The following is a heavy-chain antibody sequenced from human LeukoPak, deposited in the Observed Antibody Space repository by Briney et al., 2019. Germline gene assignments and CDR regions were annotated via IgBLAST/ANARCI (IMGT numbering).Heavy chain of an antibody. CDR1: GYSFSRHW. J-gene: IGHJ4*02. Sequence: ASPKISCKGSGYSFSRHWIGWVRQMPGKGLEWMGIIYPGDSDTRYRPSFKGQVTISADKSTSTAYLHWSSLKASDTAMYYCATHRSRVWGQGTLVTVSS. CDR2: IYPGDSDT. CDR3: ATHRSRV. V-gene: IGHV5-51*01.